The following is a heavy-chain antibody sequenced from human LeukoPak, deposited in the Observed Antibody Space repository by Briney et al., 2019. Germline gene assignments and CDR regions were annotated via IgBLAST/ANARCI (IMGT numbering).Heavy chain of an antibody. Sequence: PSETLSLTCTVSGGSISSSSYYWSWIRQPAGKGLEWIGRIYTSGSTNYNPSLKSRVTMSVDTSKNQFSLKLSSVTAADTAVYYCARDSEAYCGGDCPSKVFVDAFDIWGQGTMVTVSS. CDR1: GGSISSSSYY. D-gene: IGHD2-21*01. CDR2: IYTSGST. CDR3: ARDSEAYCGGDCPSKVFVDAFDI. J-gene: IGHJ3*02. V-gene: IGHV4-61*02.